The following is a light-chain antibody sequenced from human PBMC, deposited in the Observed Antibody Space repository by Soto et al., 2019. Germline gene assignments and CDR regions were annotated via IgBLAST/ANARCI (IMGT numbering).Light chain of an antibody. CDR1: SSDVGGYNF. CDR3: SLYRSSSTWV. CDR2: DVS. V-gene: IGLV2-14*01. J-gene: IGLJ3*02. Sequence: QSVLTQPASVSGSPGQSITISCTGTSSDVGGYNFVSWYQQHPGKAPKLMIYDVSNRPSGVSNRFSGSKSGNTASLTISGLQAEDEADYYCSLYRSSSTWVFGGGTKLTVL.